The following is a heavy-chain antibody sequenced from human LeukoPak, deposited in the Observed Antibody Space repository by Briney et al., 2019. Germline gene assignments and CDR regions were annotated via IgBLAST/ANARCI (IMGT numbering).Heavy chain of an antibody. CDR2: ISYDGSNK. J-gene: IGHJ4*02. D-gene: IGHD5-18*01. V-gene: IGHV3-30-3*01. Sequence: GGSLRLSCAASGFTFSSYAMHWGRQAPGKGLEWVAVISYDGSNKYYADSVKGRFTISRDNSKNTLYLQMNSLRAEDTAVYYCARDRAWIQLWYFDYWGQGTLVTVSS. CDR3: ARDRAWIQLWYFDY. CDR1: GFTFSSYA.